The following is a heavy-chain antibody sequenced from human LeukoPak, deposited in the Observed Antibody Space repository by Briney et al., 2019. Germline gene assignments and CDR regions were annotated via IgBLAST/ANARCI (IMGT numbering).Heavy chain of an antibody. D-gene: IGHD6-13*01. Sequence: GESLKISCKGSGYSFTSYWIGWVRQMPGKGLEWMGIIFPGDSDTRYSPSFQGQVTMSADKSINTAYLQWSSLRASDTAMYFCTRSSSSSWYTWYFQRWGQGTLVTVSS. V-gene: IGHV5-51*01. J-gene: IGHJ1*01. CDR1: GYSFTSYW. CDR3: TRSSSSSWYTWYFQR. CDR2: IFPGDSDT.